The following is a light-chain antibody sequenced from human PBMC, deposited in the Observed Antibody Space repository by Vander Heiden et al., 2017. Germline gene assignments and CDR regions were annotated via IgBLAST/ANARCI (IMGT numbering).Light chain of an antibody. J-gene: IGKJ1*01. CDR1: QTISNF. CDR2: LAA. V-gene: IGKV1-39*01. Sequence: DVQMTQSPSSLFASVGDRVTITCRASQTISNFLHWYQQKPGKAPQLLIFLAASLQSGVPTRCRGSGSGTEFTRIISTLQPEDFATYYCHQSYTRLPTFGQGTKVEMK. CDR3: HQSYTRLPT.